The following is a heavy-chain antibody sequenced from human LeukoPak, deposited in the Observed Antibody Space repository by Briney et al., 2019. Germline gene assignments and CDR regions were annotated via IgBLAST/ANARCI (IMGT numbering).Heavy chain of an antibody. CDR2: IRSNTYGGTT. CDR1: GFTFDDYG. J-gene: IGHJ4*02. D-gene: IGHD3-10*01. CDR3: TRDPLHYYGSGSYYYFDY. Sequence: GGSLRLSCTTSGFTFDDYGVSWVRQAPGKGLEWVGFIRSNTYGGTTEYAASVKGRFSTSRDDSKRIAYLQMNSLKTEDTAVYFCTRDPLHYYGSGSYYYFDYWGQGTRVTVSS. V-gene: IGHV3-49*04.